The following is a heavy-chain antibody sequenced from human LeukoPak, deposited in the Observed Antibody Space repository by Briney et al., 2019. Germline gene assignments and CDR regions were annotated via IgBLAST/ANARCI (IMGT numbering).Heavy chain of an antibody. CDR1: GGTFSSYA. CDR3: ARDLIFGVVIPIDY. D-gene: IGHD3-3*01. J-gene: IGHJ4*02. V-gene: IGHV1-69*04. CDR2: IIPILGIA. Sequence: GSSVKVSCKASGGTFSSYAISWVRQAPGQGLEWMGRIIPILGIANYAQKFQGRVTITADKSTSTAYMELSSLRSEDTAVYYCARDLIFGVVIPIDYWGQGTLVTVSS.